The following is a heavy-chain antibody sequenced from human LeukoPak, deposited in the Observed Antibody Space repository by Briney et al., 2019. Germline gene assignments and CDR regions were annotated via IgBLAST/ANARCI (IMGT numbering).Heavy chain of an antibody. CDR1: GYTFTSYG. CDR2: ISAYNGNT. D-gene: IGHD3-10*01. J-gene: IGHJ4*02. CDR3: ARDYYGSGSYVYFDY. Sequence: ASVKVSCKASGYTFTSYGIGWVRQAPGQGLEGMGWISAYNGNTNYARKLQGRVTMTTDTSTSTAYMELRSLRSDDTAVYYCARDYYGSGSYVYFDYWGQGTLVTVSS. V-gene: IGHV1-18*01.